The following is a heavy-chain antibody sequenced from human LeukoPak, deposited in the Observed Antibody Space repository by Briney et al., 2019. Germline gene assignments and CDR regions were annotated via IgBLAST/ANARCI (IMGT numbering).Heavy chain of an antibody. CDR3: AKDLRAGASVAATHY. J-gene: IGHJ4*02. D-gene: IGHD1-26*01. CDR1: GFTFSSYG. CDR2: IWYDGSNK. Sequence: GGSLRLSCAASGFTFSSYGMHWVRQAPGKGLEWVAVIWYDGSNKYYADSVKGRFTISRDNSKNTLYLQMNSLRAEDTAVYYCAKDLRAGASVAATHYWGQGTLVTVSS. V-gene: IGHV3-33*06.